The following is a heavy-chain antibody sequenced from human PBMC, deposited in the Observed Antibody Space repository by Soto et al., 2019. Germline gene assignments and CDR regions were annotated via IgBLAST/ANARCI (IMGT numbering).Heavy chain of an antibody. D-gene: IGHD2-15*01. V-gene: IGHV4-30-2*01. CDR2: MYHSGST. Sequence: SETLSLTCAVSGGSISSGGYSWSWIRQPPGKGLEWIGYMYHSGSTYYNPSLQSRVTISIDRSKNQFSLKLSSVTAADTAVFYCARGSVAAATLFAYWGQGTLVTVSS. CDR1: GGSISSGGYS. J-gene: IGHJ4*02. CDR3: ARGSVAAATLFAY.